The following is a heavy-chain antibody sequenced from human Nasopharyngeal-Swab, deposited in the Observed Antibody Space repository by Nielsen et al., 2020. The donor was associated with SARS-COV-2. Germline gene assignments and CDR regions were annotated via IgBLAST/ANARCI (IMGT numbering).Heavy chain of an antibody. V-gene: IGHV3-21*01. CDR3: ARGWDYDYVRGMRDY. J-gene: IGHJ4*02. CDR2: ISSSSSYI. D-gene: IGHD3-16*01. Sequence: WIRQPPGKGLEWVSSISSSSSYIYYADSVKGRFTISRDNAKNSLYLQMNSLRAEDTAVYYCARGWDYDYVRGMRDYWGQGTLVTVSS.